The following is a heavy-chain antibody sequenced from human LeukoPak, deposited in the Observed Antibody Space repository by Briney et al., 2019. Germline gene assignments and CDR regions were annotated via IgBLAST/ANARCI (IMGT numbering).Heavy chain of an antibody. CDR3: ARGDRFGSYYYYMDV. CDR2: MNPNSGNT. D-gene: IGHD3-16*01. Sequence: ASVKVSCKASGYTFTSYDINWVRQATGQGLEWMGWMNPNSGNTGYAQKFQGRVTITRNTSISTAYMELSSLRSGDTAVYYCARGDRFGSYYYYMDVWGKGTTVTVSS. V-gene: IGHV1-8*03. CDR1: GYTFTSYD. J-gene: IGHJ6*03.